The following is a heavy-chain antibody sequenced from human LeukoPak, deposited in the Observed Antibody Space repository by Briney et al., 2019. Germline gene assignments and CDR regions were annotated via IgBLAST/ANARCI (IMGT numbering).Heavy chain of an antibody. CDR3: ARASGSYWWFDS. V-gene: IGHV1-2*02. Sequence: ASVKVSCKASGYTFTSYYMHWVRQAPGQGLEWMGCVNPNSGDTNYARKFQGSVTMTRDTSISTVYMELSRLRSDDTAVYYCARASGSYWWFDSWGQGTLVTVSS. D-gene: IGHD1-26*01. CDR1: GYTFTSYY. J-gene: IGHJ5*01. CDR2: VNPNSGDT.